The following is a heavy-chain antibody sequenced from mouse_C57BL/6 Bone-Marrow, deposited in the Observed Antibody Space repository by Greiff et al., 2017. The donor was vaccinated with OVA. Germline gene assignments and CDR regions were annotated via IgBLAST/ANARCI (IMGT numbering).Heavy chain of an antibody. Sequence: QVQLQQSGAELVRPGASVTLSCKASGYTFTDYEMHWVKQTPVHGLEWIGAIDPETGGTAYNQKFKGKAILTADKSSSTAYMELRSLTSEDSAVYSGVYYGSSYWYFDVWGTGTTVTVSS. CDR1: GYTFTDYE. CDR3: VYYGSSYWYFDV. J-gene: IGHJ1*03. CDR2: IDPETGGT. D-gene: IGHD1-1*01. V-gene: IGHV1-15*01.